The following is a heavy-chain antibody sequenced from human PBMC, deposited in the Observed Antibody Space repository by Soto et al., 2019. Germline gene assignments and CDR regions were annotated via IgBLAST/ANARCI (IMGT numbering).Heavy chain of an antibody. CDR2: MNPNSGNT. V-gene: IGHV1-8*01. D-gene: IGHD3-3*01. J-gene: IGHJ5*02. CDR3: ARGRGIITYYDFWSGSP. Sequence: GASVKVSCKASGYTFTSYDINWVRQATGQGLEWMGWMNPNSGNTGYAQKFQGRVTMTRNTSISTAYMELSSLRSEDTAVYYCARGRGIITYYDFWSGSPWGQGTLVTVSS. CDR1: GYTFTSYD.